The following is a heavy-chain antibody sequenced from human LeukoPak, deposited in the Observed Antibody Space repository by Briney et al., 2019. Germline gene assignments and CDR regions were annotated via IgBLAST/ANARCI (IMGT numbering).Heavy chain of an antibody. V-gene: IGHV4-59*01. CDR3: AKSGFYGSGSFKGGFGP. CDR1: GGAISSYY. Sequence: PSETLSLTCTVSGGAISSYYWSWIRQPPGKGLEWIGYIYYSGSTNYNPSLKSRVTISVDTSKNQFSLKLSSVTAADTAVYYCAKSGFYGSGSFKGGFGPRGQGT. CDR2: IYYSGST. D-gene: IGHD2-15*01. J-gene: IGHJ5*02.